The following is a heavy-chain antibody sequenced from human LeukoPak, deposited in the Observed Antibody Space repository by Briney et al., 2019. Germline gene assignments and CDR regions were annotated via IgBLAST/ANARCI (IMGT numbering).Heavy chain of an antibody. J-gene: IGHJ4*02. CDR1: GFSVSSNY. D-gene: IGHD5-24*01. CDR2: LYSGGTT. V-gene: IGHV3-66*01. CDR3: ARGGRRWLQLRKFDY. Sequence: GGSLRLSCVVSGFSVSSNYMGWVRQAPGKGLEWVSLLYSGGTTYYGDAVKGRFTISRDDSKNTLYLQMSSLRAEDTAVYYCARGGRRWLQLRKFDYWGQGTLVTVSS.